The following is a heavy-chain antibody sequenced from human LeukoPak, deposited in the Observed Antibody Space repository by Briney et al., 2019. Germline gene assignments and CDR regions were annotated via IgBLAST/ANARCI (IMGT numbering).Heavy chain of an antibody. J-gene: IGHJ4*02. V-gene: IGHV3-30*18. CDR1: GFIFNNYG. Sequence: GGSLRLSCAASGFIFNNYGIHWVRQAPGKGLEWMAVISYDGSYKYYADSVKGRFTISRDNSKNTLYLQMHSLRAEDTAVYYCAKDGKEMATITGPWWRGSHLDYWGQGTLVTVSS. CDR2: ISYDGSYK. CDR3: AKDGKEMATITGPWWRGSHLDY. D-gene: IGHD5-24*01.